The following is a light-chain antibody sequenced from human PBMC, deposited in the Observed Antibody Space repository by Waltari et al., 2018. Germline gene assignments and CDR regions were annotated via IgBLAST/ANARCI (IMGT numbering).Light chain of an antibody. CDR1: QRISSN. Sequence: EIVMTQSPATLSWSPGERATLPCRASQRISSNLAWYQPKPGQAPRLLIYAASTRATGIPARFSGSGSGTEFTLTISSLQPEDFAIYYCQQYNNWPFAFGQGTKLEVK. CDR2: AAS. V-gene: IGKV3-15*01. CDR3: QQYNNWPFA. J-gene: IGKJ2*01.